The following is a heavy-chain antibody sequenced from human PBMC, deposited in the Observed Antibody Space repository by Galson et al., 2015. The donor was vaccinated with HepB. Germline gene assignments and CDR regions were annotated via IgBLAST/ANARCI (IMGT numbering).Heavy chain of an antibody. CDR2: INSNGGST. Sequence: SLRLSCAASGFTFITYAMTWVRQAPGKGLQWVPSINSNGGSTYYAGSVRGRFTISRDNSKNTLYLQMDRLRAEDTAVYYCASWGYDAFDMWGQGTMVIVSS. J-gene: IGHJ3*02. V-gene: IGHV3-23*01. D-gene: IGHD7-27*01. CDR1: GFTFITYA. CDR3: ASWGYDAFDM.